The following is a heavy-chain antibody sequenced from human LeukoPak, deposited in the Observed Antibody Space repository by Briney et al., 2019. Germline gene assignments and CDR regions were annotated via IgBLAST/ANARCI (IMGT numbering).Heavy chain of an antibody. CDR3: ARSRGFGEDFDY. CDR2: IFHRGST. D-gene: IGHD3-10*01. V-gene: IGHV4-38-2*01. Sequence: KPSETLSLTCAVSGYSISSGYYWGWIRQPPGKGLEWIGSIFHRGSTYYNPSLRSRVTMSVDTSKNQFSLKLSSVTAADTAVYYCARSRGFGEDFDYWGQGTLVTVSS. CDR1: GYSISSGYY. J-gene: IGHJ4*02.